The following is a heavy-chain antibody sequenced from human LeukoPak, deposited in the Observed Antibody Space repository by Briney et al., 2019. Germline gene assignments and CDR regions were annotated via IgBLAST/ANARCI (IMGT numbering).Heavy chain of an antibody. CDR1: GFTFSSYA. CDR3: AKAHTNYYDSSGYYPGAEYYFDY. CDR2: ISGSGGST. V-gene: IGHV3-23*01. Sequence: GGSLRLSYAASGFTFSSYAMSWVRQAPGKGLEWVSAISGSGGSTYYADSVKGRFTISRDNSKNTLYLQMNSLRAEDTAVYYCAKAHTNYYDSSGYYPGAEYYFDYWGQGTLVTVSS. D-gene: IGHD3-22*01. J-gene: IGHJ4*02.